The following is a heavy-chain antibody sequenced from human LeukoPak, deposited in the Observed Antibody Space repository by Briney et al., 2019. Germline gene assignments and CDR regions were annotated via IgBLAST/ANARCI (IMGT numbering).Heavy chain of an antibody. D-gene: IGHD4-17*01. CDR1: GGSFSGYY. V-gene: IGHV4-34*01. J-gene: IGHJ4*02. CDR2: INHSGST. CDR3: ARDDGEHDY. Sequence: SETLSLTCAVYGGSFSGYYWSWIRQPPGKGLEWIGEINHSGSTNYNPSLKSRVTMSVDTSKNQFSLKLSSVTAADTAVYYCARDDGEHDYWGQGTLVTVSS.